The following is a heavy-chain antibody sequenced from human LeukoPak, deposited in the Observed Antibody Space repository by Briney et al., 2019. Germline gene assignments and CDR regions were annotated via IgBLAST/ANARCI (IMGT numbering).Heavy chain of an antibody. CDR2: INPSGGST. Sequence: ASVKVSCKXSGYTFTSYYMHWVRQAPGQGLERMGIINPSGGSTSYSQKFQGRVTMTRDTSTSTVYMELSSLRSEDTAVYYCASRAVADLGTRDYYYMDVWGKGTTVTVSS. CDR1: GYTFTSYY. D-gene: IGHD6-19*01. CDR3: ASRAVADLGTRDYYYMDV. V-gene: IGHV1-46*03. J-gene: IGHJ6*03.